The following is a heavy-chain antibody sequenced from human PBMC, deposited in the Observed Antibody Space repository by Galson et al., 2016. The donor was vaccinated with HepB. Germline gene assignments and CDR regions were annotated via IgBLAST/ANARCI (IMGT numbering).Heavy chain of an antibody. V-gene: IGHV1-24*01. CDR2: FDPEDGEK. CDR3: AAGPIVVVQAAIRRRYYYDGMGV. D-gene: IGHD2-2*01. J-gene: IGHJ6*02. Sequence: SVKVSCKVSGYSLTELSMHWVRQAPGKGLEWMGGFDPEDGEKIYSQKFQGRVTMTEDTSPDTAYMDLSSLRSADTAVYYCAAGPIVVVQAAIRRRYYYDGMGVWGQGTTVTVAS. CDR1: GYSLTELS.